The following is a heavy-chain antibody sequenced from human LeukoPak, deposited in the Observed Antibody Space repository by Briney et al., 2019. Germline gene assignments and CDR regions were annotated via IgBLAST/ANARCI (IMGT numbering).Heavy chain of an antibody. CDR1: GGSFSGYY. CDR2: INHSGST. Sequence: KPSETLSLTSAVYGGSFSGYYWSWIRQPPGKGLEWIGEINHSGSTNYNPSLKSRVTISVDTSKNQFSLKLSSVTAADTAVYYCARGFGGAQWLVFDYWGQGTLVTVSS. CDR3: ARGFGGAQWLVFDY. J-gene: IGHJ4*02. D-gene: IGHD6-19*01. V-gene: IGHV4-34*01.